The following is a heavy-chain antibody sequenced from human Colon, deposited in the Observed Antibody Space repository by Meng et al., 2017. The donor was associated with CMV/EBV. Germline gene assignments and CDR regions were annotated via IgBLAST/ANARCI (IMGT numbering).Heavy chain of an antibody. Sequence: ASVKVSCKASGYTFSGYYMNWVRQAPGQGLEWMGWINPNSGDTNYAQKFQGRVTVTSDTSITTAYMDLSRLRSDDTAVYYCAIAYCRDDCPRGGFDYWGQGTLVTVSS. CDR2: INPNSGDT. J-gene: IGHJ4*02. D-gene: IGHD2-21*01. CDR1: GYTFSGYY. V-gene: IGHV1-2*02. CDR3: AIAYCRDDCPRGGFDY.